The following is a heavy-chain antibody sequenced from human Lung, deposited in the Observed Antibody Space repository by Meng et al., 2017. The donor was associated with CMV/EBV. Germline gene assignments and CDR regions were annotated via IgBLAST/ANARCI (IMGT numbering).Heavy chain of an antibody. V-gene: IGHV3-23*03. CDR3: AKDHMLSYFDY. D-gene: IGHD2-8*01. CDR1: GFTLSNYA. Sequence: GGSXRLXCAASGFTLSNYAMSWVRQAPGKGLEWVSVIYSGDSSTHYADSVKGRFTISRDNSKNTLYLQMNSLRAEDTAVYYCAKDHMLSYFDYWGQGTRVTVSS. J-gene: IGHJ4*02. CDR2: IYSGDSST.